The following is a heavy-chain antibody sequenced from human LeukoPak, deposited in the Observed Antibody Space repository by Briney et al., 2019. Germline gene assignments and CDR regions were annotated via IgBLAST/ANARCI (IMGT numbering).Heavy chain of an antibody. V-gene: IGHV1-2*02. Sequence: GASVKVSCKASGYTFTGYYMHWVRQAPGQGLEWMGWINPNSGGTNYAQKFQGRVTMTRDTSISTAYMELSRLRSDDTAVYYCASVKRPGYSSTTEFDPWGQGTLVTVSS. CDR2: INPNSGGT. CDR3: ASVKRPGYSSTTEFDP. D-gene: IGHD6-13*01. J-gene: IGHJ5*02. CDR1: GYTFTGYY.